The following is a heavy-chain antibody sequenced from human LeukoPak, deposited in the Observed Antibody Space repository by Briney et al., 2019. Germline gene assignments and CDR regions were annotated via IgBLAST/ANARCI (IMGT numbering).Heavy chain of an antibody. CDR3: ARSRITMVRGGLNWFDP. V-gene: IGHV1-8*01. Sequence: ASVKVSCKASGYTFTSYDINWVRQATGQGLEWMGWMNPNSGNTGYAQKFQGRVTMTRNTSISTAYMELSSLRSEDTAVYYCARSRITMVRGGLNWFDPWGQGTLVTVSS. J-gene: IGHJ5*02. D-gene: IGHD3-10*01. CDR2: MNPNSGNT. CDR1: GYTFTSYD.